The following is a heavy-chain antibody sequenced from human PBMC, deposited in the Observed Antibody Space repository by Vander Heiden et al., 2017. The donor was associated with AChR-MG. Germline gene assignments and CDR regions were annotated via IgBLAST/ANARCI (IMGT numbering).Heavy chain of an antibody. D-gene: IGHD5-12*01. CDR3: ARGAERWLQLVGYYFDY. Sequence: QVQLVQSGAEVKKPGSSVKVSCKASGGTFSSYAISWVRQAPGQGLEWMGGIIPIFGTANYAQKFQGRVTITADKSTSTAYMELSSLRSEDTAVYYCARGAERWLQLVGYYFDYWGQGTLVTVSS. J-gene: IGHJ4*02. CDR1: GGTFSSYA. CDR2: IIPIFGTA. V-gene: IGHV1-69*06.